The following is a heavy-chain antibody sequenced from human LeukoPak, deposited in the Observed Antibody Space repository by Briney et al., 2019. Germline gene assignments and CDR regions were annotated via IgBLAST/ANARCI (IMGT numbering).Heavy chain of an antibody. CDR2: MNPNSGNT. CDR1: GYTFRSYT. J-gene: IGHJ5*02. CDR3: ARAGHSSSWYRGWFDP. V-gene: IGHV1-8*02. D-gene: IGHD6-13*01. Sequence: ASVKVSCKASGYTFRSYTINWVRQATGQGLEWMGWMNPNSGNTGYAQKFQGRVTMTRNTSISTAYMELSSLRSEDTAVYYCARAGHSSSWYRGWFDPWGQGTLVTVSS.